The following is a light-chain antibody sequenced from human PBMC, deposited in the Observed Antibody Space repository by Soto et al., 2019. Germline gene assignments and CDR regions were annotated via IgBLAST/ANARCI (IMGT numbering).Light chain of an antibody. CDR2: QAS. Sequence: DIQMTQSPSTLSASLGEIVTLTCRASQSISSWLAWYQQKPGKAPKLLIYQASSLQTAVPSRFSCSGSETEFTLTISSLLPDDFATYFRQQYQSYFRTFGQGTKVDIK. J-gene: IGKJ1*01. CDR1: QSISSW. V-gene: IGKV1-5*03. CDR3: QQYQSYFRT.